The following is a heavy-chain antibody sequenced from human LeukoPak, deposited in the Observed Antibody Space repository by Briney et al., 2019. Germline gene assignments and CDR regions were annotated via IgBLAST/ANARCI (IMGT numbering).Heavy chain of an antibody. V-gene: IGHV3-7*03. Sequence: GGSLRLSCAASGFTFGTHWMNWVRQAPGKGLEWVANIKEDGTLAYHADSVTGRFSISRDNAKNSLYLQMNGLRAEDTAVYFCVRGGSNQNRFDFWGQGTLVTVSS. CDR2: IKEDGTLA. CDR1: GFTFGTHW. J-gene: IGHJ4*02. D-gene: IGHD5-12*01. CDR3: VRGGSNQNRFDF.